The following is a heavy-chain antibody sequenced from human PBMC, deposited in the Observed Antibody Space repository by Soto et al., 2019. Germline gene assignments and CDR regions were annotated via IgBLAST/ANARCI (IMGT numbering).Heavy chain of an antibody. CDR3: ARVQVRRGSGSGYLNGFDI. Sequence: QVQLQQWGAGLLKPSETLSLTCAVSGGSFSPYCWTWIRQSPGKGLEWIGEICHSGTTTYTPSLKSRITISVDTSKNQFSLSLSSVTAADTAVYYCARVQVRRGSGSGYLNGFDIWGQGTMVTVSS. D-gene: IGHD3-3*01. CDR1: GGSFSPYC. CDR2: ICHSGTT. J-gene: IGHJ3*02. V-gene: IGHV4-34*01.